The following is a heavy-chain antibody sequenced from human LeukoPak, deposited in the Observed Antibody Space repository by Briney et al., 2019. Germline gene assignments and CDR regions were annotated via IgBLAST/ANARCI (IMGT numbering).Heavy chain of an antibody. CDR1: GFTFITYS. Sequence: GGSLRLSCAASGFTFITYSMNWVRQAPGKGLEWVAVIWYDGSNKYYADSVKGRFTISRDNSKNTLYLQMNSLRAEDTAVYFCAKQAGWGGYFYFLPFDFWGRGTLVTVSS. J-gene: IGHJ4*02. CDR2: IWYDGSNK. CDR3: AKQAGWGGYFYFLPFDF. V-gene: IGHV3-33*03. D-gene: IGHD2-21*01.